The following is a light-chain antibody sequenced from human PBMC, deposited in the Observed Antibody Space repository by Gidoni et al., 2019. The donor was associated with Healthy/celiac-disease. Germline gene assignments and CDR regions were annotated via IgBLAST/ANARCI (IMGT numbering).Light chain of an antibody. CDR1: QDISNY. Sequence: DIQMTQSPSSLSASVGDRVTITCHASQDISNYLNWYQQNPGKAPKLLIYDASNFETGVPSRFSGSGSGTDFTVTISSLQPEDIATYYCQQYDNLPALTFGGGTKVEIK. CDR2: DAS. CDR3: QQYDNLPALT. J-gene: IGKJ4*01. V-gene: IGKV1-33*01.